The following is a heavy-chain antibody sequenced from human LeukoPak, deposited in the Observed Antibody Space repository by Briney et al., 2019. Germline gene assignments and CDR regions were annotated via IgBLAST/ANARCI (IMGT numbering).Heavy chain of an antibody. D-gene: IGHD2-15*01. CDR1: GYSFTSYW. CDR2: IYPGDSDT. Sequence: GESLKISCKGSGYSFTSYWIGWVRQMPGKGLEWMGIIYPGDSDTRYSPSFQGQVTISADKSISTAYLQWSSLKASDTAMYYCARAVVVVAATWGFDYWGQGTLVTVSS. CDR3: ARAVVVVAATWGFDY. V-gene: IGHV5-51*01. J-gene: IGHJ4*02.